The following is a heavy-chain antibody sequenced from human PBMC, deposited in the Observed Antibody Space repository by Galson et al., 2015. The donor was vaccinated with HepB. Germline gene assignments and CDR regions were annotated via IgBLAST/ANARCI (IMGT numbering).Heavy chain of an antibody. CDR2: MNPNSGNT. CDR1: GYTFTSYD. Sequence: CKASGYTFTSYDINWVRQATGQGLEWMGWMNPNSGNTGYAQKFQGRVTMTRNTSISTAYMELSSLRSEDTAVYYCARVRALNYDSSGKEYYFDYWGQGTLVTVSS. V-gene: IGHV1-8*01. D-gene: IGHD3-22*01. CDR3: ARVRALNYDSSGKEYYFDY. J-gene: IGHJ4*02.